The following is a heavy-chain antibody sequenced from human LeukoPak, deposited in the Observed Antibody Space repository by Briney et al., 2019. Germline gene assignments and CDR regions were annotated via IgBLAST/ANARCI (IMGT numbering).Heavy chain of an antibody. CDR2: ISACNGNT. CDR3: ARNRDIYGSGSYYQNWFDP. Sequence: ASVKVSCKASGYTFTSYGISWVRQAPGQGLEWMGWISACNGNTNYAQKLQGRVTMTSDTSTSTAYMELRSLRSDDTAVYYCARNRDIYGSGSYYQNWFDPWGQGTLVTVSS. J-gene: IGHJ5*02. CDR1: GYTFTSYG. V-gene: IGHV1-18*04. D-gene: IGHD3-10*01.